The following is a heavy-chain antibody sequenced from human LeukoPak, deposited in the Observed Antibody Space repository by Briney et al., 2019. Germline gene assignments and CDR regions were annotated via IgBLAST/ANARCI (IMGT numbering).Heavy chain of an antibody. D-gene: IGHD1-26*01. V-gene: IGHV5-51*01. CDR1: GYTFTISW. CDR3: ARLSSIVGANAFDI. J-gene: IGHJ3*02. CDR2: IYPGGSDT. Sequence: GESLKISCKGSGYTFTISWIGWVRQMPGKGLEWIGIIYPGGSDTRYSPSFQGQVTISADKSISTAYLQWSNLKASDTAIYYCARLSSIVGANAFDIWGQGTMVTVSS.